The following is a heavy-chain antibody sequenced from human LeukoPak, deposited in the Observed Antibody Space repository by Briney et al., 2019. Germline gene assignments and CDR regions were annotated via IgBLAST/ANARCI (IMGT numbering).Heavy chain of an antibody. D-gene: IGHD2-15*01. CDR3: ARDLGGLSGYGMDV. Sequence: GGSLRLSCAASGFAFNFYAMSWIRQAPGKGLEWVSYISSSSSYTNYADSVKGRFTISRDNAKNSLYLQMNSLRAEDTAVYYCARDLGGLSGYGMDVWGQGTTVTVSS. J-gene: IGHJ6*02. CDR1: GFAFNFYA. CDR2: ISSSSSYT. V-gene: IGHV3-11*05.